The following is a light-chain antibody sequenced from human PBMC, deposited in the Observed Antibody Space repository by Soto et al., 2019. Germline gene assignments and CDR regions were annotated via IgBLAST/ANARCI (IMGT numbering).Light chain of an antibody. Sequence: EIVLTQSPATLSVSPGGRATLSCRASQNVMYNLAWYQQKTGQAPRLLIYGASTRAPGIPARFSGSGSETEFTLTISSLQSEDFAVYYCQQYNSWPMYTFGQGTNLEIK. V-gene: IGKV3-15*01. CDR1: QNVMYN. CDR2: GAS. CDR3: QQYNSWPMYT. J-gene: IGKJ2*01.